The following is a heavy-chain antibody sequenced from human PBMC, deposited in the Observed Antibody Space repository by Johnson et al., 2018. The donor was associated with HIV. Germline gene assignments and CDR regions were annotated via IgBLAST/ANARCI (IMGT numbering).Heavy chain of an antibody. Sequence: QVQLVESGGGLVKPGGSLRLSCAASGFTFSDYYMRWIRQAPGKGLEWLSYIGSGGTTIYSADSVKGRFTISRDNAMNSLYLQMNSLRAEDTAVYYCAKVGATVITPRGEAFDIWGQGTMVTVSS. CDR3: AKVGATVITPRGEAFDI. V-gene: IGHV3-11*04. CDR2: IGSGGTTI. D-gene: IGHD4-23*01. J-gene: IGHJ3*02. CDR1: GFTFSDYY.